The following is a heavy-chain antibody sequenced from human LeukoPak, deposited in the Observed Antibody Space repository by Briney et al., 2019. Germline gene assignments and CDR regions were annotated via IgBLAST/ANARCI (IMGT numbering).Heavy chain of an antibody. CDR1: GGTFISYA. V-gene: IGHV1-69*04. CDR3: ARGPRNRYCSGGSCYFDY. D-gene: IGHD2-15*01. Sequence: SVKVSCKASGGTFISYAISWVRQAPGQGLEWMGRIIPILGIANYAQKFHGRVTITADTSTTTAYMELSSLRSEDTAVYYCARGPRNRYCSGGSCYFDYWGQGTLVTVSS. J-gene: IGHJ4*02. CDR2: IIPILGIA.